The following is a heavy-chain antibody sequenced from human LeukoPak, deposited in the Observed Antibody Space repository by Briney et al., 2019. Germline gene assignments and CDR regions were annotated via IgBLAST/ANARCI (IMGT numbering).Heavy chain of an antibody. CDR2: ISGSGGST. D-gene: IGHD3-10*01. CDR1: GFTFSSYA. J-gene: IGHJ5*02. CDR3: AKVYGSGTYSSEPNWFDP. Sequence: SGGSLRLSCAASGFTFSSYAMSWVRQAPGKGLEWVSAISGSGGSTYYADSVKGRFTISRDNFKNTLYLQMNSLRAEDTAVYYCAKVYGSGTYSSEPNWFDPWGQGTLVTVS. V-gene: IGHV3-23*01.